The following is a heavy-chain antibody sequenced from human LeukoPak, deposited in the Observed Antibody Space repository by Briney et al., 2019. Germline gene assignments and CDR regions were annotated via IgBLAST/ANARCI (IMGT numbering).Heavy chain of an antibody. CDR1: GGSISSSSYY. CDR3: ARKLSPNWFDP. J-gene: IGHJ5*02. CDR2: IYYSGST. V-gene: IGHV4-39*01. D-gene: IGHD1-1*01. Sequence: SETLSLTCTVSGGSISSSSYYWGWIRQPPGKGLEWIGSIYYSGSTYYNPSLKSRVTISVDTSKNQFSLKLSSVTAADTAVYYCARKLSPNWFDPWGQGTLVTVSS.